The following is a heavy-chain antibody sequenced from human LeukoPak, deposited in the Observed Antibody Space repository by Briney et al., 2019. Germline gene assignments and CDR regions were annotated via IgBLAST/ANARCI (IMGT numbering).Heavy chain of an antibody. V-gene: IGHV3-23*01. Sequence: GGSLRLSCKASGFTFGSHAMYWVRQAPGKGLEWVAGIFGSGGSPHYADPVKGRFTISRDNSRNTVYLQINSLRAEDTAVYYCGKTTVGYSSGQKPAWPVDYWGQGALVTVSS. CDR2: IFGSGGSP. CDR1: GFTFGSHA. D-gene: IGHD5-18*01. CDR3: GKTTVGYSSGQKPAWPVDY. J-gene: IGHJ4*02.